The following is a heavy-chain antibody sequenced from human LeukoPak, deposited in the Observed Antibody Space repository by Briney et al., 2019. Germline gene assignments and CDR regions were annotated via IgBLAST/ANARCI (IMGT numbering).Heavy chain of an antibody. D-gene: IGHD1-26*01. CDR1: GYTFTGYY. J-gene: IGHJ5*02. Sequence: EASVKVSCKASGYTFTGYYMHWVRQAPGQGLEWTGWINPNSGGTNYAQKFQGRVTMTRDTSISTAYMELSRLRSDDTAVYYCARDPGIVGDLDPWGQGTLVTVSS. CDR3: ARDPGIVGDLDP. CDR2: INPNSGGT. V-gene: IGHV1-2*02.